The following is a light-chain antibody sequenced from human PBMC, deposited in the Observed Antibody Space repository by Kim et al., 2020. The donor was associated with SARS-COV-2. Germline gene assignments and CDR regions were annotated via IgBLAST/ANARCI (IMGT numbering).Light chain of an antibody. Sequence: CAAVGDRVTMTCRASQSINKNLNWYQQKPGKVPKALIYAASSLQSGVPSRFSGSGSGIDFTLTISSLQPEDFASYFCQQSYDTPYTFGQGPKLEI. CDR3: QQSYDTPYT. J-gene: IGKJ2*01. CDR2: AAS. CDR1: QSINKN. V-gene: IGKV1-39*01.